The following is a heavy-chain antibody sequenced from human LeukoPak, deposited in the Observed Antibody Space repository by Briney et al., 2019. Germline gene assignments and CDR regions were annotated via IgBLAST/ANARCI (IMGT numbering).Heavy chain of an antibody. CDR1: GGSISSYY. V-gene: IGHV4-4*07. CDR2: IYTSGST. J-gene: IGHJ6*03. D-gene: IGHD4-17*01. Sequence: SETLSLTCTVSGGSISSYYWSWIRQPAGKGLEWIGRIYTSGSTNYNPSLKSRVTISVDTSKNQFSLKLSSVTAADTAVYYCARVPPPPPKTTVSYYYYYMDVWGKGTTVTVSS. CDR3: ARVPPPPPKTTVSYYYYYMDV.